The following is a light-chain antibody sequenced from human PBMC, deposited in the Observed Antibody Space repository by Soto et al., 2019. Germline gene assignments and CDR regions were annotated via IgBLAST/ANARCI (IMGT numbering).Light chain of an antibody. CDR2: RNN. CDR3: AAWDDSLSGWV. Sequence: QSVLPQPPSASGTPGHRVNISCSGSSSNIGSNYVYWYQQLPGTAPKLLISRNNQRPSGVPDRFSGSKSGTSASLAISGLRSEDEADYYCAAWDDSLSGWVFGGGTKLTVL. V-gene: IGLV1-47*01. CDR1: SSNIGSNY. J-gene: IGLJ3*02.